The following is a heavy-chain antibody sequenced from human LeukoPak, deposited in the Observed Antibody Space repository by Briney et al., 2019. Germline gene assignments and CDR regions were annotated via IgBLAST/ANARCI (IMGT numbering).Heavy chain of an antibody. Sequence: PGGSLRLSCAASGFTFNNSGMSWVRQAPGKGLEWVSTISGSVGRTYYADSMKGRFTISRDKSKDTLYLHMNSLRAEDTAVYYCAREARGAEALDYWGQGTLVTVSS. D-gene: IGHD3-10*01. CDR2: ISGSVGRT. CDR3: AREARGAEALDY. V-gene: IGHV3-23*01. J-gene: IGHJ4*02. CDR1: GFTFNNSG.